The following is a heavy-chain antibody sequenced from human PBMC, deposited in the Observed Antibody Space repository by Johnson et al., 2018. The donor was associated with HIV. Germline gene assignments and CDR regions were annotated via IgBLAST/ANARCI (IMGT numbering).Heavy chain of an antibody. Sequence: QVLLVESGGGVVQPGRSLRLSCAASGFTFSDHYMAWIRQAPGKGLEWVSYISSNGNTVYYADSVKGRFTISRDNSKNTLYLQMNSLRAEDTAVYYCAKDRRTYSSSADAFDIWGQGTLVSVSS. V-gene: IGHV3-11*04. CDR1: GFTFSDHY. D-gene: IGHD6-6*01. J-gene: IGHJ3*02. CDR3: AKDRRTYSSSADAFDI. CDR2: ISSNGNTV.